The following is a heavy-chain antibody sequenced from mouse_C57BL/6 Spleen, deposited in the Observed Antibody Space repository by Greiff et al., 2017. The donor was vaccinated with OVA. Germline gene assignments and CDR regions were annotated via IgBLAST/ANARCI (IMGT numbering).Heavy chain of an antibody. CDR2: INYDGSST. V-gene: IGHV5-16*01. J-gene: IGHJ1*03. D-gene: IGHD2-5*01. CDR3: ARERLYYSNWYFDV. Sequence: DVKLVESEGGLVQPGSSMKLSCTASGFTFSDYYMAWVRQVPEKGLEWVANINYDGSSTYYLDSLKSRFIISRDNAKNILYLQMSSLKSEDTATYYCARERLYYSNWYFDVWGTGTTVTVSS. CDR1: GFTFSDYY.